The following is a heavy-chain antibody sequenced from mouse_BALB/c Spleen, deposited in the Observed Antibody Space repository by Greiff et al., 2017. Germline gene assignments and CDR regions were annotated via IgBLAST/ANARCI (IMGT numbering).Heavy chain of an antibody. CDR1: GFNIKDTY. Sequence: EVKLVESGAELVKPGASVKLSCTASGFNIKDTYMHWVKQRHEQGLEWIGRIDPANGNTKYDPKFQGKATITADTSSNTAYLQLSSLTSEDTAVYYCARSYYGYAMDYWGQGTSVTVSS. CDR3: ARSYYGYAMDY. V-gene: IGHV14-3*02. J-gene: IGHJ4*01. CDR2: IDPANGNT. D-gene: IGHD2-10*01.